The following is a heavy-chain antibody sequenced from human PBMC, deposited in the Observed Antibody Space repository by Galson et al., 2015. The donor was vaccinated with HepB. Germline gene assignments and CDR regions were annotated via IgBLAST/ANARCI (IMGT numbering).Heavy chain of an antibody. CDR1: GYSFTSYW. D-gene: IGHD1-14*01. J-gene: IGHJ4*02. Sequence: QSGAEVKKPGESLKISCKGSGYSFTSYWIGWVRQMPGKGLEWMGIIYPSDSDTRYSPSFQGQVTISADKSINTAYLQWSSLKASDTATYYCARQDMVVGANPERRCFDYWGQGTLVTVSS. CDR2: IYPSDSDT. CDR3: ARQDMVVGANPERRCFDY. V-gene: IGHV5-51*01.